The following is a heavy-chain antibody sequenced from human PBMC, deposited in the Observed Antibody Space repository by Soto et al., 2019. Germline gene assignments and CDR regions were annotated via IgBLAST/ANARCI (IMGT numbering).Heavy chain of an antibody. CDR2: IKGDETST. J-gene: IGHJ4*02. V-gene: IGHV3-74*01. CDR1: GFTFSNYW. Sequence: EVQLVESGGGPAQFGGSLRLSCGASGFTFSNYWMHWVRQVPGKGLVWVSRIKGDETSTGYADSVKGRFTIFRDNVKNTPYLQTSSLRAEDMAVYYCARGVSGYYGFDYRGQGTLVTVSS. D-gene: IGHD5-12*01. CDR3: ARGVSGYYGFDY.